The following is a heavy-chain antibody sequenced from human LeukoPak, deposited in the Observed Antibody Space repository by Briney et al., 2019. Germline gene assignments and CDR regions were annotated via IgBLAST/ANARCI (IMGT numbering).Heavy chain of an antibody. CDR3: AKTGYSSGWHTSLDY. CDR1: GGSISSSSYY. J-gene: IGHJ4*02. CDR2: IYYSGST. Sequence: SQTLPLTCTVSGGSISSSSYYWGWIRQPPGKGLEWIGSIYYSGSTYYNPSLKSRVTISVDTSKNQFSLKLSSVTAADTAVYYCAKTGYSSGWHTSLDYWGQGTLVTVSS. D-gene: IGHD6-19*01. V-gene: IGHV4-39*07.